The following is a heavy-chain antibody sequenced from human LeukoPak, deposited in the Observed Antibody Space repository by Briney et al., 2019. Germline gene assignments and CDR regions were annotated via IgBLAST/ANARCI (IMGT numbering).Heavy chain of an antibody. Sequence: SETLSLTCTVSGGSISSGGYYWSWVHQHPGKGLEWIGYIYYSGSTYYNPSLKSRVTISVDTSKNQFCLKLSSVTAAHTAVDYCASQGANQYYYYGMDVWGQGTTVTVSS. CDR1: GGSISSGGYY. CDR3: ASQGANQYYYYGMDV. J-gene: IGHJ6*02. V-gene: IGHV4-31*03. CDR2: IYYSGST.